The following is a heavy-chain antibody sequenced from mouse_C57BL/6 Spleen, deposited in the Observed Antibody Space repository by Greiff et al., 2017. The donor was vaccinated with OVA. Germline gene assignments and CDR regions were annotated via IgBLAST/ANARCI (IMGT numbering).Heavy chain of an antibody. V-gene: IGHV1-7*01. CDR1: GYTFTSYW. D-gene: IGHD1-1*01. CDR2: INPSSGYT. J-gene: IGHJ3*01. Sequence: VQLQQSGAELAKPGASVKLSCKASGYTFTSYWMHWVKQRPGQGLEWIGYINPSSGYTKYNQKFKDKATLTADKSSSTAYMQLSSLTYEDSAVYYCARAPTITTVVEGWFAYWGQGTLVTVSA. CDR3: ARAPTITTVVEGWFAY.